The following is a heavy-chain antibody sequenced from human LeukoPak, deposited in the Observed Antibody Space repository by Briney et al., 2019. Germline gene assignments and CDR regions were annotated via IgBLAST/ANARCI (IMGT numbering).Heavy chain of an antibody. J-gene: IGHJ4*02. Sequence: PGRSLRLSCGASGFTFRSYGMHWVRQAPGKGLEWVAIIWYDGSNKYYADSVKGRFTISRDNSKNTVSLQMSSLRADDTAVYYCARGGCRSSSCYDYWGQGTLVTVSS. CDR2: IWYDGSNK. V-gene: IGHV3-33*01. CDR1: GFTFRSYG. D-gene: IGHD2-2*01. CDR3: ARGGCRSSSCYDY.